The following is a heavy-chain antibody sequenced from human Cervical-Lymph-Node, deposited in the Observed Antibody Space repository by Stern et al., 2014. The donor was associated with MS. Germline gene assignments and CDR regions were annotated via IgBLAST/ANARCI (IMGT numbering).Heavy chain of an antibody. Sequence: DQLVESGAEVKKPGASVKVSCKVSGSTLSELSIHWVRQAPGKGLEWMGGLDPEEGETIYAQKFQGRVTMTEDTSTDTAYMELSSLRSEDTAVFYCAAGSEWELVFDYWGQGTLVTVSS. D-gene: IGHD4-23*01. V-gene: IGHV1-24*01. J-gene: IGHJ4*02. CDR1: GSTLSELS. CDR2: LDPEEGET. CDR3: AAGSEWELVFDY.